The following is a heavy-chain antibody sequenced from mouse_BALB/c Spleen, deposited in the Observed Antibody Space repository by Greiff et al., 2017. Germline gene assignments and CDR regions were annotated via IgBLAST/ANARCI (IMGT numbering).Heavy chain of an antibody. D-gene: IGHD2-4*01. Sequence: QVQLQQPGAELVKPGASVKMSCKASGYTFTSYNMHWVKQTPGQGLEWIGAIYPGNGDTSYNQKFKGKATLTADKSSSTAYMQLSSLTSEDSAVYYCARLYYDYDVDAMDYWGQGTSVTVSS. V-gene: IGHV1-12*01. CDR1: GYTFTSYN. CDR2: IYPGNGDT. CDR3: ARLYYDYDVDAMDY. J-gene: IGHJ4*01.